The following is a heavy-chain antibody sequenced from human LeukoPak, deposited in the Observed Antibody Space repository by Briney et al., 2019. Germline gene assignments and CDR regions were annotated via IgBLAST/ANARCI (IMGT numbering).Heavy chain of an antibody. J-gene: IGHJ4*02. Sequence: GASVKVSCKASGYTFTSYDINWVRQATGQGLEWMGWMNPNSGNTGYAQKFQGRVTMTRNTSMSTAYMELSSLRSEDTAVYYCARGVTMVRGVIITSDFDYWGQGTLVTVSS. V-gene: IGHV1-8*01. CDR2: MNPNSGNT. CDR3: ARGVTMVRGVIITSDFDY. CDR1: GYTFTSYD. D-gene: IGHD3-10*01.